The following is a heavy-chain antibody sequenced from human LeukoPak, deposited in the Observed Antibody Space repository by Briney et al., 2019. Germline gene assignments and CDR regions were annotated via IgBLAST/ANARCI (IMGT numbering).Heavy chain of an antibody. J-gene: IGHJ5*02. CDR2: IYHSGST. CDR3: ARGPRAWPTVHLRNWFDP. CDR1: GYSISSGYY. Sequence: PSETLSLICTVSGYSISSGYYWGWIRQPPGKGLEWIGSIYHSGSTYYNPSLKSRVTISVDTSKNQFSLKLSSVTAADTAVYYCARGPRAWPTVHLRNWFDPWGQGTLVTVSS. V-gene: IGHV4-38-2*02. D-gene: IGHD1-1*01.